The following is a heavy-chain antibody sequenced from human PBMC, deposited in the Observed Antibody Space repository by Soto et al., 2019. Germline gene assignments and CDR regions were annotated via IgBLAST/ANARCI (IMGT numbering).Heavy chain of an antibody. D-gene: IGHD2-21*02. V-gene: IGHV3-33*01. CDR2: IWYDGSKS. J-gene: IGHJ5*02. CDR3: VRAPVEYCVDDCYGLGWFDP. Sequence: QVELVESGGGVVQPGRSLRLSCAASGFIFRSYGMHWVRQTPGKGLNWVAMIWYDGSKSDYGESVKGRFTISRDNAKNTRYREMNSVRAEETGIYFCVRAPVEYCVDDCYGLGWFDPWGQGTLVTVSS. CDR1: GFIFRSYG.